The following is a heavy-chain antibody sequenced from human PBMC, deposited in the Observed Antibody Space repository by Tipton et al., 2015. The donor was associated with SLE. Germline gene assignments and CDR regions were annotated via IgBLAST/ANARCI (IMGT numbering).Heavy chain of an antibody. V-gene: IGHV4-31*03. CDR3: ARGDSYGPWVFDS. CDR2: IYHTGST. D-gene: IGHD5-18*01. Sequence: TLSLTCTVSGGSISRGDYYWNWIRQHPGNGLEWIGYIYHTGSTYYSPSLESRVTMSVDTSKNQFSLKLTSVTAADTAIYYCARGDSYGPWVFDSWGQGTLVTVSS. CDR1: GGSISRGDYY. J-gene: IGHJ4*02.